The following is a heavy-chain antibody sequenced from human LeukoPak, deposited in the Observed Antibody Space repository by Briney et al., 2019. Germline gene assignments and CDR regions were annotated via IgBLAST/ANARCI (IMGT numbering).Heavy chain of an antibody. CDR1: GFPFHNYG. CDR3: AKDMSGSGSLLYYFDR. V-gene: IGHV3-9*01. D-gene: IGHD3-10*01. CDR2: VSWNSDNI. J-gene: IGHJ4*02. Sequence: GGSLRLSCVGSGFPFHNYGMRWVRQAPGKGLEWVSGVSWNSDNIVYADSVKGRFTISRDRAKNSVYLQMDSLRTEDTALYYCAKDMSGSGSLLYYFDRWGQGTQVTVSS.